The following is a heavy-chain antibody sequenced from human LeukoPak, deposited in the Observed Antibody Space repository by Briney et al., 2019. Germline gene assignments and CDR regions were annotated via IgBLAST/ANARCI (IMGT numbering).Heavy chain of an antibody. CDR3: ARSRAYDFWSGYMNWFDP. CDR2: MNANSGNT. D-gene: IGHD3-3*01. CDR1: GYTFTSYD. V-gene: IGHV1-8*03. J-gene: IGHJ5*02. Sequence: ASVKVSCKASGYTFTSYDINGVRQATGQGLEWMGWMNANSGNTGYAQKFQGRVTITRNTSISTAYMELSSLRSEDTAVYYCARSRAYDFWSGYMNWFDPWGQGTLVTVSS.